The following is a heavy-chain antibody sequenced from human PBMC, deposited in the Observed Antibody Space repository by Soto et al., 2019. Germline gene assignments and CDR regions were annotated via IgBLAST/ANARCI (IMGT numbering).Heavy chain of an antibody. J-gene: IGHJ6*01. CDR3: AGPNGPLQVACYYQNAV. CDR2: IYYSGYT. Sequence: WDTLSLTCTVPGASIISSSCYWDWIRQPPGKGLEWIGSIYYSGYTYYNPSRKSRVTISVDTSKNPFPPKLSPVTAADTPVHYGAGPNGPLQVACYYQNAVWG. V-gene: IGHV4-39*01. D-gene: IGHD1-26*01. CDR1: GASIISSSCY.